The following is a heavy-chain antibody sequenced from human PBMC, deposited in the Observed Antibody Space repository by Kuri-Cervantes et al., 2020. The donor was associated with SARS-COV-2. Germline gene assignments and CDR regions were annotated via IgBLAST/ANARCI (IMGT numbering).Heavy chain of an antibody. Sequence: SETLSLTCTVSGGSISSYYWSWIRQPPGKGLEWIGYIYYSGSTNYNPSLKSRVTISVDRSKNQFSLKVSSVTAADTAVYYCARSKSWRWFDPWGQGTLVTVSS. D-gene: IGHD3-3*01. V-gene: IGHV4-59*08. CDR1: GGSISSYY. J-gene: IGHJ5*02. CDR2: IYYSGST. CDR3: ARSKSWRWFDP.